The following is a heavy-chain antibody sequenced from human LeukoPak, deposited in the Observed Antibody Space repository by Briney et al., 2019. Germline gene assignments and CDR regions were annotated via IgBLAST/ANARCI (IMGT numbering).Heavy chain of an antibody. Sequence: GSLRLSCAASGFTFSSYAMHWVRQAPGKGLEWVAVISYDGSNKYYADSVKGRFTISRDNSKNTLHLQMNSLRAEDTAVYYCARRAGAYSHPYDYWGQGTLVTVSS. CDR2: ISYDGSNK. CDR3: ARRAGAYSHPYDY. V-gene: IGHV3-30*04. D-gene: IGHD4/OR15-4a*01. J-gene: IGHJ4*02. CDR1: GFTFSSYA.